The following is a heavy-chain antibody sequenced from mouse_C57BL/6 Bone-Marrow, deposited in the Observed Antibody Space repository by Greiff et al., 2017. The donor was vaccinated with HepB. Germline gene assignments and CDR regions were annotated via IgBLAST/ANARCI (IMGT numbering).Heavy chain of an antibody. J-gene: IGHJ2*01. CDR1: GFTFSSYA. D-gene: IGHD2-3*01. CDR2: ISDGGSYT. V-gene: IGHV5-4*01. Sequence: EVKLVESGGGLVKPGGSLKLSCAASGFTFSSYAMSWVRQTPEKRLEWVATISDGGSYTYYPDNVKGRITISRDNAKNNLYLQMSHLKSEDTAMYYCARDLGDGYFDYWGQGTTLTVSS. CDR3: ARDLGDGYFDY.